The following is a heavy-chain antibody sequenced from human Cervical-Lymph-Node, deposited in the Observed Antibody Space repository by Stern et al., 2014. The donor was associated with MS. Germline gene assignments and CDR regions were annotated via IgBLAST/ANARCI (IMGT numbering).Heavy chain of an antibody. V-gene: IGHV7-4-1*02. CDR1: GYTFTTYA. J-gene: IGHJ4*02. CDR2: INTHTGNP. CDR3: AKEGDYVWGNYRAM. Sequence: VQLVESGSELKKPGASVKVSCKTSGYTFTTYAINWVRQAPGQGLEWMGWINTHTGNPTYAQDFTGRFVFSLDTSISTAYLEISSLRAEDTAVYYCAKEGDYVWGNYRAMWGQGTLVTVSS. D-gene: IGHD3-16*02.